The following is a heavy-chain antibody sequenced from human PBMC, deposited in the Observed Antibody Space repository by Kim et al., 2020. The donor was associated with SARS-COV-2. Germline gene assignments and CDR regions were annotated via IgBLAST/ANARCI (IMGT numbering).Heavy chain of an antibody. D-gene: IGHD6-13*01. CDR1: GFTFSSYA. Sequence: GGSLRLSCAASGFTFSSYAMSWVRQAPGKGLEWVSAISGSGGSTYYADSVKGRFTISRDNSKNTLYLQMNSLRAEDTAVYYCAKDGSQQLGQNNYYYYYMDVWGKGTTVTVSS. CDR3: AKDGSQQLGQNNYYYYYMDV. CDR2: ISGSGGST. J-gene: IGHJ6*03. V-gene: IGHV3-23*01.